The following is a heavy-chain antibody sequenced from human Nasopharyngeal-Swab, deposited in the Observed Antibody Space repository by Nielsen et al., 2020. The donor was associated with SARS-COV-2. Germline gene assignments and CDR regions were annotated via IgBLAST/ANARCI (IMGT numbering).Heavy chain of an antibody. D-gene: IGHD6-19*01. J-gene: IGHJ4*02. V-gene: IGHV1-8*01. CDR1: GYTFTSYD. Sequence: ASVKVSCKASGYTFTSYDINWVRQATGQGLEWMGWMNPNSGNTGYAQKFQGRVTMTRNTSISTAYMELSSLRSEDTAVYYCARGVNCQWLTRCYYFDYWGQGTLGTVSS. CDR3: ARGVNCQWLTRCYYFDY. CDR2: MNPNSGNT.